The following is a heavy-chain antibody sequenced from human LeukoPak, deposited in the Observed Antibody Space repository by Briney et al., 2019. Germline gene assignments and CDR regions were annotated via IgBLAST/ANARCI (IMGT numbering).Heavy chain of an antibody. D-gene: IGHD3-10*01. CDR1: GYTFTRYY. V-gene: IGHV1-2*02. J-gene: IGHJ4*02. CDR3: ARGLRDYFDY. CDR2: NNPNRCQS. Sequence: ASVKVSCKASGYTFTRYYLHWVRQAPGHGLEWMGWNNPNRCQSNSEEKFHGRVTMTRETSISTAYMELSRLKSEDTAVYYCARGLRDYFDYWGQGTLVTVSS.